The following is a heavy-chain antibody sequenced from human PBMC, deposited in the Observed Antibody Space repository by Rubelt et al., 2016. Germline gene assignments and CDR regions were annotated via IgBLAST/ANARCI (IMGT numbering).Heavy chain of an antibody. D-gene: IGHD4/OR15-4a*01. CDR1: GGSISSRSYY. CDR2: IYSSGSI. Sequence: QLQLQESGPGLVKPSETLSLICTVSGGSISSRSYYWGWIRQPPGKGLEWIGSIYSSGSIFYNPSLMSRVTKSVDTSKNQFPLKLTSVPAADTAVYYCARLFRQTDYVDYWGLGTLVTVSS. V-gene: IGHV4-39*01. CDR3: ARLFRQTDYVDY. J-gene: IGHJ4*02.